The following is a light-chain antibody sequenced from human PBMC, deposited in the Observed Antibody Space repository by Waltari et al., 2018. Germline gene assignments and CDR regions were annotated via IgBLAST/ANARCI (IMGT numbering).Light chain of an antibody. Sequence: EIXXTQSPXTXSLSPGERATLXCXXSXSVSSSYLAWYQQXPGQAPRLLIYGASSRXTGXPDRFSGSGSGXDFTXXXSXLEPEDFXVYXCXQYGSSPRTXXXGXXVXIK. CDR3: XQYGSSPRT. CDR2: GAS. V-gene: IGKV3-20*01. J-gene: IGKJ1*01. CDR1: XSVSSSY.